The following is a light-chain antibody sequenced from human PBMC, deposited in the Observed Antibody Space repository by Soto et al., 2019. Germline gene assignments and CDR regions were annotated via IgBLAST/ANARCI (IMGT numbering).Light chain of an antibody. V-gene: IGKV3-11*01. CDR2: DVA. J-gene: IGKJ1*01. CDR3: QQYNSWPRT. CDR1: QSVGDY. Sequence: IIFSQSPATLSLSPGDRATLSCRASQSVGDYLAWYQQKPGQAPRLLMYDVAKRATGTPARFSGSGSGTDFTLTISRLEPEDFAVYYCQQYNSWPRTFGQGTKVDIK.